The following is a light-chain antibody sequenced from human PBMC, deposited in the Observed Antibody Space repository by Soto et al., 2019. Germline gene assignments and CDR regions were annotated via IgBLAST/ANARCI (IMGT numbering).Light chain of an antibody. CDR1: SSDVGGYNY. CDR3: SAYTSSRTPYV. J-gene: IGLJ1*01. CDR2: EVS. V-gene: IGLV2-14*01. Sequence: QSALTQPASVSGSPGQSITISCTGTSSDVGGYNYVSWYQQHPGKAPKLMIYEVSNRPSGVSNRFSGSKSGNTASLTISGLQAEDGADYYCSAYTSSRTPYVFGTGTKVTAL.